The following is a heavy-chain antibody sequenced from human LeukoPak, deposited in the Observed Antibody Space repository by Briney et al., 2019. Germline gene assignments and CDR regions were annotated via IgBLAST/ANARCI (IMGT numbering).Heavy chain of an antibody. CDR1: GFTFSGYA. J-gene: IGHJ4*02. CDR2: ISGSGGNT. D-gene: IGHD1-1*01. V-gene: IGHV3-23*01. CDR3: AKGTMVTTYNWDH. Sequence: GGSLSLSCAASGFTFSGYAIGWVRQAPGKGLEWVSSISGSGGNTYYADSVKGRFTISRDNSKNTLYLQMNSLRAEDTAVYYCAKGTMVTTYNWDHWGQGTLVTVSS.